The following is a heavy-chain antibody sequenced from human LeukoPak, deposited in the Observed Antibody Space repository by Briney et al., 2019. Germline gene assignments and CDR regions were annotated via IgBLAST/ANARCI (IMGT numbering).Heavy chain of an antibody. CDR3: ARVVYCSGGSCFPYYMDV. Sequence: PGGSLRLSCAASGFTFSDYYMSWIRQAPGKGLEWVSYISSSGSTIYYADSVKGRFTISRDNAKNSLYLQMNSLRAEDTAVYYCARVVYCSGGSCFPYYMDVWGKGTTVTISS. CDR2: ISSSGSTI. J-gene: IGHJ6*03. CDR1: GFTFSDYY. V-gene: IGHV3-11*01. D-gene: IGHD2-15*01.